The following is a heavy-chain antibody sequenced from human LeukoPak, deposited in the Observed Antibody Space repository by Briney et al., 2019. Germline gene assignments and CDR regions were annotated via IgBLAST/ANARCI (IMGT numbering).Heavy chain of an antibody. J-gene: IGHJ4*02. V-gene: IGHV3-53*01. CDR3: AREDPRGYYFDY. Sequence: GGSLRLSCAASGFTVSSNYMSWVRQAPGKGLEWVSVIYSGGSTYYADSVKGRFTISRDNSKNTLYLQMNSLRAEDTAVYYCAREDPRGYYFDYWGQGTLVTVSS. D-gene: IGHD3-16*01. CDR1: GFTVSSNY. CDR2: IYSGGST.